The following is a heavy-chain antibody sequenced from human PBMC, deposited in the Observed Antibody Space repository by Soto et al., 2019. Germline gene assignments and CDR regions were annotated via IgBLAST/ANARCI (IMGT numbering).Heavy chain of an antibody. CDR3: ARFDALYPICQASAIVCFDP. CDR2: IIPISGTA. J-gene: IGHJ5*01. Sequence: SVKVSCKASGGTFSSYAIRWVRQAPGQGLEWMGGIIPISGTANYAQKFQGRVTITADESTSTAYMELSSLRSEDTAVYYCARFDALYPICQASAIVCFDPWGQGTLVTVSS. V-gene: IGHV1-69*13. CDR1: GGTFSSYA. D-gene: IGHD5-18*01.